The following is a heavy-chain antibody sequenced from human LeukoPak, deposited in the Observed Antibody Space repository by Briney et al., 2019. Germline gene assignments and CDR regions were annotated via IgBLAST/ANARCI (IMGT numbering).Heavy chain of an antibody. D-gene: IGHD3-9*01. CDR3: ARERVLTGYPVFDY. CDR1: GASITSHY. CDR2: ISTSGST. J-gene: IGHJ4*02. V-gene: IGHV4-4*07. Sequence: PSETLSLTCTVSGASITSHYWTWIRQSAEKGLEWIGRISTSGSTSYNPSLKSRVTVSADTSKNQFSLNLNSVTAADTAVYYCARERVLTGYPVFDYWGQGALVTVSS.